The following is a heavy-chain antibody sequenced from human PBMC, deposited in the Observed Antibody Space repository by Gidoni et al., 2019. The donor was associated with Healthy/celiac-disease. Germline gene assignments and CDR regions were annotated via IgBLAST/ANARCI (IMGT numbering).Heavy chain of an antibody. CDR1: GGTFRSYA. CDR3: ARDQEDIVVVPAAQPHYYYYGMDV. Sequence: QVQLVQSGAEVKKPGSSVKVSCKASGGTFRSYAISWVRQAPGQGLEWMGGIIPIFGTATYAQKFQGRVTITADESTSTAYMELSSLRSEDTAVYYCARDQEDIVVVPAAQPHYYYYGMDVWGQGTTVTVSS. J-gene: IGHJ6*02. CDR2: IIPIFGTA. V-gene: IGHV1-69*01. D-gene: IGHD2-2*01.